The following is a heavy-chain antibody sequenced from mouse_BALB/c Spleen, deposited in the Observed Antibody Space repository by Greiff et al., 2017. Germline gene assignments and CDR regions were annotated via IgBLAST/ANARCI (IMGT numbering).Heavy chain of an antibody. Sequence: VQLQQSGAELVKPGASVKLSCTASGFNIKDTYMHWVKQRPEQGLEWIGRIDPANGNTKYDPKFQGKATITADTSSNTAYLQLSSLTSEDTAVYYCARGGGGYYWFAYWGQGTLVTVSA. CDR3: ARGGGGYYWFAY. D-gene: IGHD2-3*01. CDR1: GFNIKDTY. V-gene: IGHV14-3*02. J-gene: IGHJ3*01. CDR2: IDPANGNT.